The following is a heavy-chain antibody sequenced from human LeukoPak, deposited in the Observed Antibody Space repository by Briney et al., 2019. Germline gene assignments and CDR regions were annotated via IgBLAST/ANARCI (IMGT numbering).Heavy chain of an antibody. CDR2: IYSSVST. J-gene: IGHJ4*02. CDR1: GGSINSSNYS. Sequence: LETLSLTCTVSGGSINSSNYSWGWIRQPPGKGLEWIGSIYSSVSTYYNPSLKSRVTISVDTSKNQFSLRLTSVTAADTAVYFCARHRGWSYFDYWGQGTLVTVSS. V-gene: IGHV4-39*01. CDR3: ARHRGWSYFDY. D-gene: IGHD6-19*01.